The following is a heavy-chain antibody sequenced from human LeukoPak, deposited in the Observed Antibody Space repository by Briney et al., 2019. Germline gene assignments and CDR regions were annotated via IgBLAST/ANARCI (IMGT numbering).Heavy chain of an antibody. CDR2: ISGSGGST. J-gene: IGHJ4*02. CDR1: GFTFSSYA. V-gene: IGHV3-23*01. Sequence: PGGSLRLSCAASGFTFSSYAMSWVRQAPGKGLEWVSAISGSGGSTYYADSVKGRFTISRDNSKNTLYLQMNSLRAEDTAVYYCAKVPVGFYTIFGVAKSRGGYWGQGTLVTVSS. D-gene: IGHD3-3*01. CDR3: AKVPVGFYTIFGVAKSRGGY.